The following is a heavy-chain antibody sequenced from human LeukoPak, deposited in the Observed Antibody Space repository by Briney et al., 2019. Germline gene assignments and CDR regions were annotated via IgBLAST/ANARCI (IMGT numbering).Heavy chain of an antibody. CDR2: ISSSSSTI. CDR3: ARGLTNYYDSSGLIDY. D-gene: IGHD3-22*01. J-gene: IGHJ4*02. V-gene: IGHV3-48*02. CDR1: GFTFSSYS. Sequence: GGSLRLSCAASGFTFSSYSMNWVRQAPGKGLEWVSYISSSSSTIYYADSVKGRFTISRDNAENSLYLQMNSLRDEDTAVYYCARGLTNYYDSSGLIDYWGQGTLVTVSS.